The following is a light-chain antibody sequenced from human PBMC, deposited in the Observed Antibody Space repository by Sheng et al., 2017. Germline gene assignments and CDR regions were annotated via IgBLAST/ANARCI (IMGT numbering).Light chain of an antibody. J-gene: IGKJ3*01. V-gene: IGKV3-20*01. Sequence: EIVLTQSPGTLSLSPGERVTLSCRASQSVSNNYLAWYQQKPGQAPRLLIYGASSRATGIPDRSSGSGSGTDFTLTISRLEPEDFAVYYCQQYGSSPFTFGPGTKVDIK. CDR1: QSVSNNY. CDR3: QQYGSSPFT. CDR2: GAS.